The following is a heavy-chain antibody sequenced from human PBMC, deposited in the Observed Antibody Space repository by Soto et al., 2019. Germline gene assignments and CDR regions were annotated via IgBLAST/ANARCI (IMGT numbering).Heavy chain of an antibody. CDR3: ARDHTPRYNWTYFSWFDP. CDR1: GGSFSGFY. Sequence: QVQLQQWGAGLLKPSETLSLTCAVYGGSFSGFYWSWIRQPPGKGLEWIGEINHSGTTNSNPSLKSRVTISVETSKNQFSLKLSSVTAADTAVYYCARDHTPRYNWTYFSWFDPWGQGTLVTVSS. D-gene: IGHD1-7*01. V-gene: IGHV4-34*01. J-gene: IGHJ5*02. CDR2: INHSGTT.